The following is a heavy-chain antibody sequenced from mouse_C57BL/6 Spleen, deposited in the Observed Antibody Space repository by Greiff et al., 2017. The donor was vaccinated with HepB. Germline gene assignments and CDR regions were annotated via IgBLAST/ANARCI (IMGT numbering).Heavy chain of an antibody. J-gene: IGHJ3*01. D-gene: IGHD3-3*01. Sequence: VQLQQSGPELVKPGASVKISCKASGYSFTGYYMNWVKQSPEKSLEWIGEINPSTGGTTYNQKFKAKATLTVDKSSSTAYMQLKSLTSEDSAVYYCAREGPPFAYWGQGTLVTVSA. V-gene: IGHV1-42*01. CDR2: INPSTGGT. CDR3: AREGPPFAY. CDR1: GYSFTGYY.